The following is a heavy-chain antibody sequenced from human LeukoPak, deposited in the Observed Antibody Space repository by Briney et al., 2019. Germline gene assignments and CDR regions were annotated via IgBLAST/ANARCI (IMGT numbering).Heavy chain of an antibody. Sequence: GGSLRLSCAASGFTFSSYSMNWVRQAPGKGLEWVSSISSSSSYIYYADSVKGRFTISRDNAKNSLYLQVNSLRAEDTAVYYCARDLVEMATILDYWGQGTLVTVSS. CDR2: ISSSSSYI. CDR3: ARDLVEMATILDY. D-gene: IGHD5-24*01. J-gene: IGHJ4*02. V-gene: IGHV3-21*01. CDR1: GFTFSSYS.